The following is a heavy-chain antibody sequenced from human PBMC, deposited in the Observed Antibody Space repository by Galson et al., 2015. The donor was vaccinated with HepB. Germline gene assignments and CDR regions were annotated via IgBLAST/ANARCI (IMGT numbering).Heavy chain of an antibody. J-gene: IGHJ4*02. CDR1: GFTVSSNS. CDR3: ARAEWVGATDY. Sequence: SLRLSCAASGFTVSSNSMSWVRQAPGKGLEWVSVIYSGGSTYYADSVKGRFTISRDNSKNTLYLQINSLRAEDTAVYYCARAEWVGATDYWGQGTLVTVSS. D-gene: IGHD1-26*01. CDR2: IYSGGST. V-gene: IGHV3-53*01.